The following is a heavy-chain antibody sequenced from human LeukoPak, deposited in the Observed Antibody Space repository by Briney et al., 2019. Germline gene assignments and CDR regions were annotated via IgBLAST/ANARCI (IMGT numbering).Heavy chain of an antibody. CDR1: GFTFSRYW. V-gene: IGHV3-7*01. J-gene: IGHJ4*02. CDR3: ARRAPSHDFDD. CDR2: IKEDGSEA. Sequence: GGSLRLSCAAAGFTFSRYWMSWVRQATGKGLECVAKIKEDGSEAHYVDSVKGRFTISRDNAKESLYLQMNSLSAEDTALYYCARRAPSHDFDDWGQGTLVTVSS.